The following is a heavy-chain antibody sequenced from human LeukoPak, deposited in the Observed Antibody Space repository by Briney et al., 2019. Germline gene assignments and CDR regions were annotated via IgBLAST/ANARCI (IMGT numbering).Heavy chain of an antibody. Sequence: GGSLRLACAASGFTFNKFAMSWVRQAPGKGLEWVSGIVENGGETYYADSVRGRFTISRDNSKNTLYLQMNSLRAEDTAVYYCAKDYEYNSNTWYFHWGRGTLVSVSS. CDR1: GFTFNKFA. CDR2: IVENGGET. J-gene: IGHJ4*02. CDR3: AKDYEYNSNTWYFH. D-gene: IGHD6-13*01. V-gene: IGHV3-23*01.